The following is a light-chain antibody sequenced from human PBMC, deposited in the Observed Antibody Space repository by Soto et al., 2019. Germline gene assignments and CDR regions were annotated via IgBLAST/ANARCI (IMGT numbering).Light chain of an antibody. CDR2: DAS. V-gene: IGKV3-15*01. CDR1: QSVSSN. CDR3: QQYNNWPPT. Sequence: EIVMTQSPATLSVSPGERATLSCRASQSVSSNLAWYQQKPGQAPRLLMYDASTRATGIPARFSGSGSGTEFPLTISSLQSEDSAFYYCQQYNNWPPTFGQGTKVEIK. J-gene: IGKJ1*01.